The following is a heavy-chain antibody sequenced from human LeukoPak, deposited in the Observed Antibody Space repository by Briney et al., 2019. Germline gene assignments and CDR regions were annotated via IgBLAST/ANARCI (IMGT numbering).Heavy chain of an antibody. J-gene: IGHJ4*02. CDR3: ARIEDYGGNSVNY. CDR2: IYYSGST. CDR1: GGSISIYY. V-gene: IGHV4-59*01. D-gene: IGHD4-23*01. Sequence: SETLSLTCTVSGGSISIYYRSWVRQPPGKGLEWIGYIYYSGSTNYISSLESRVTISVDTSKNQFSLKLSSVTAADTAVYYCARIEDYGGNSVNYWGQGTLVTVSS.